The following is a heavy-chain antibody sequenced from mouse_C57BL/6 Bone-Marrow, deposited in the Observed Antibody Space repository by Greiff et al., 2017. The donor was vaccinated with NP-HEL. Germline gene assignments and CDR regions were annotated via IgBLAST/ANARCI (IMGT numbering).Heavy chain of an antibody. V-gene: IGHV1-55*01. CDR1: GYTFTSYW. J-gene: IGHJ2*01. CDR2: IYPGSGST. CDR3: AREEIRRRGYYFDY. Sequence: QVQLQQPGAELVKPGASVKMSCKASGYTFTSYWITWVKQRPGQGLEWIGDIYPGSGSTNYNEKFKSKATLTVDTSSSTAYMQLSSLTSEDSAVYYCAREEIRRRGYYFDYWGQGTTLTVSS.